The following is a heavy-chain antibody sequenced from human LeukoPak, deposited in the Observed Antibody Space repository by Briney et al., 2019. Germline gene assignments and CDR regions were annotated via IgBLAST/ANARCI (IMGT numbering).Heavy chain of an antibody. D-gene: IGHD6-13*01. J-gene: IGHJ4*02. CDR3: ARDYEVAAGTGGIDH. Sequence: EGSLRLSCAASGFTVSSYYMSWVRQAPGKGLEWVSVIYIGGSTYYADSVKGRFTISRDNSKNTLYLQMNSLRAEDTAVYYCARDYEVAAGTGGIDHWGQGTLVTVSS. CDR1: GFTVSSYY. CDR2: IYIGGST. V-gene: IGHV3-53*01.